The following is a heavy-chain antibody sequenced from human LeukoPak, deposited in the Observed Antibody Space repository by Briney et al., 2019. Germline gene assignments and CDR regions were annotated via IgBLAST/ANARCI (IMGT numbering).Heavy chain of an antibody. J-gene: IGHJ4*02. Sequence: EGSLRLSCAASGFTFSSYSMNWVRQAPGKGLEWVSSISSSSSYIYYADSVKSRFTISRDNAKNSLYLQMNSLRAEDTAVYYCARDSRRLNFDYWGQGTLVTVSS. CDR3: ARDSRRLNFDY. CDR1: GFTFSSYS. CDR2: ISSSSSYI. V-gene: IGHV3-21*01. D-gene: IGHD2-21*01.